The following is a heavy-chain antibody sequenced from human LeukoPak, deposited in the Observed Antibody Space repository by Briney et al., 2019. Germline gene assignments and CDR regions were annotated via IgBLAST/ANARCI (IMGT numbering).Heavy chain of an antibody. V-gene: IGHV3-23*01. CDR1: GFTFSSYS. Sequence: GGSLRLSCAASGFTFSSYSMNWVRQAPGKGLEWVSAISGSGGSTYYADSVKGRFTISRDNSKNTLYLQMNSLRAEDTAVYYCAKIPDSSGPLFDYWGQGTLVTVSS. D-gene: IGHD3-22*01. CDR3: AKIPDSSGPLFDY. CDR2: ISGSGGST. J-gene: IGHJ4*02.